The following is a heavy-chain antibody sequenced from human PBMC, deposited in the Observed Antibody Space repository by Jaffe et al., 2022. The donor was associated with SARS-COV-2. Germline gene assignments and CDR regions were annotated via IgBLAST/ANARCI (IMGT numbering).Heavy chain of an antibody. CDR2: IYYSGST. J-gene: IGHJ4*02. CDR3: ARYYDSSGYYPQYYFDY. Sequence: QLQLQESGPGLVKPSETLSLTCTVSGGSISSSSYYWGWIRQPPGKGLEWIGSIYYSGSTYYNPSLKSRVTISVDTSKNQFSLKLSSVTAADTAVYYCARYYDSSGYYPQYYFDYWGQGTLVTVSS. CDR1: GGSISSSSYY. V-gene: IGHV4-39*01. D-gene: IGHD3-22*01.